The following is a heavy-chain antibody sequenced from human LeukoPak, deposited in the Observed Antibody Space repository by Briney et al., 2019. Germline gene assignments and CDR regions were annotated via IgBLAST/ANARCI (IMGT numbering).Heavy chain of an antibody. CDR1: GGSISSYY. V-gene: IGHV4-59*08. CDR2: IYYSGST. D-gene: IGHD2-15*01. CDR3: ARRGYCSGGSCYPPGAFDI. Sequence: SETLSLTCTVSGGSISSYYWSWIRQPPGKGLEWIGYIYYSGSTNYNPSLKSRVTISVDTPKNQFSLKLSSVTAADTAVYYCARRGYCSGGSCYPPGAFDIWGQGTMVTVSS. J-gene: IGHJ3*02.